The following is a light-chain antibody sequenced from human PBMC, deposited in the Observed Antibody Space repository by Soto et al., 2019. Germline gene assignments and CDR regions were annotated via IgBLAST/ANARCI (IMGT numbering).Light chain of an antibody. J-gene: IGKJ1*01. Sequence: EIVLTQSPAALSLSPGERATLSCRASQSISSYLAWYQQKPGQAPRLLIYDASSRATGIPARFSGSGSGTDFTLTISSLEPEDFAVYYCQQRSNWLWTFGQGTKVEIK. CDR2: DAS. CDR1: QSISSY. CDR3: QQRSNWLWT. V-gene: IGKV3-11*01.